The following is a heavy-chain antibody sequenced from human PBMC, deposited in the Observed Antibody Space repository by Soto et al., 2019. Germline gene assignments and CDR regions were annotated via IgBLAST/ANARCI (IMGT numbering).Heavy chain of an antibody. CDR3: ARLDGYDHYFDY. Sequence: QVQLQGSGPGLVKPSETLSLTCTVSGGSISRHYWSWIRQPPGQGLEWVGYSDYSGSTNYNPSLMCRVTIPVDTSTIHFALRLSSVTAADTAVYFCARLDGYDHYFDYCGQGALVTVSS. CDR1: GGSISRHY. D-gene: IGHD5-12*01. V-gene: IGHV4-59*08. J-gene: IGHJ4*02. CDR2: SDYSGST.